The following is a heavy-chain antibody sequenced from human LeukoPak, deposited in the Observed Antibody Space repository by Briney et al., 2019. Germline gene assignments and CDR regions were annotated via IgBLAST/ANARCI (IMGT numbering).Heavy chain of an antibody. J-gene: IGHJ4*02. CDR3: AKVGARGCSSSTCFIY. CDR1: GFTFSDYY. CDR2: IGGSGDTT. D-gene: IGHD2-2*01. Sequence: GGSLRLSCAASGFTFSDYYMSWIRQAPGKGLEWVSAIGGSGDTTYYADSVKGRFTISRDNSKNTLYLQMNSLRPEDTAVYYCAKVGARGCSSSTCFIYWGQGTLVTVSS. V-gene: IGHV3-23*01.